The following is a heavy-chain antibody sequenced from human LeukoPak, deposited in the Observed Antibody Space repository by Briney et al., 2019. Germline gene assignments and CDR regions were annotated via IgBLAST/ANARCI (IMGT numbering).Heavy chain of an antibody. J-gene: IGHJ4*02. CDR2: INPSGGST. Sequence: ASVKVSCKASGYTFTSYYMDWVRQAPGQGLEWMGIINPSGGSTSYAQKFQGRVTMTRDTSTSTVYMELSSLRSEDTAVYYCARVPGYCTNGVCWDFDYWGQGTLVTVSS. CDR1: GYTFTSYY. V-gene: IGHV1-46*01. D-gene: IGHD2-8*01. CDR3: ARVPGYCTNGVCWDFDY.